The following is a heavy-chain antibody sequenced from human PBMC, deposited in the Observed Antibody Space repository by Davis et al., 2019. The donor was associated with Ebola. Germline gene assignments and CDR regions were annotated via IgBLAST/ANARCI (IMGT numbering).Heavy chain of an antibody. CDR2: IYPGDSGT. V-gene: IGHV5-51*01. Sequence: GESLKISCKGSGYSFTNYWIGWVRQMPGKGLEWMGIIYPGDSGTRYSPSFQGQVTISADKSISTAYLQWSSLKASDTAMYYCARLRAYYYYYYGMDVWGKGTTVTVSS. J-gene: IGHJ6*04. CDR3: ARLRAYYYYYYGMDV. CDR1: GYSFTNYW.